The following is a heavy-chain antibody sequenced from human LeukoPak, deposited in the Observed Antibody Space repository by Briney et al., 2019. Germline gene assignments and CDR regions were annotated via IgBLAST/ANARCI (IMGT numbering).Heavy chain of an antibody. D-gene: IGHD6-19*01. Sequence: GGSLRLSCAASGFAFSSFAMGWVRQSPGKGLEWLSTINGGGNTTFYSDSVKGRFTISRDNSKNTLYLHMDSLRPDDTARYYCTKELHVAVAVADYYYFYMDVWGRGTAVTVSS. J-gene: IGHJ6*03. CDR1: GFAFSSFA. CDR3: TKELHVAVAVADYYYFYMDV. V-gene: IGHV3-23*01. CDR2: INGGGNTT.